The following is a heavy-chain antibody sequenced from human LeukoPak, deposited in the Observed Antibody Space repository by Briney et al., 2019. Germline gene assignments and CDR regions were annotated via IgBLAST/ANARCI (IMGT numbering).Heavy chain of an antibody. CDR2: IWYDGSNK. CDR3: ARGIDGVGACFDY. V-gene: IGHV3-33*01. J-gene: IGHJ4*02. CDR1: GFTFSSYG. D-gene: IGHD1-26*01. Sequence: GRSLRLSCAASGFTFSSYGMHWVRQAPGKGLEWVAVIWYDGSNKYYADSVKGRFTISRDNSKNTLYLQMNSLRAEDTAVYYCARGIDGVGACFDYWGQGTLVTVPS.